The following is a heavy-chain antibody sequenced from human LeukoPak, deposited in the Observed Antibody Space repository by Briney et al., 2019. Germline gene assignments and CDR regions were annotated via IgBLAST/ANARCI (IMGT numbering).Heavy chain of an antibody. J-gene: IGHJ6*03. CDR3: ATAGAWYMDV. CDR1: GGSISSYY. CDR2: IYYSGST. V-gene: IGHV4-59*01. Sequence: SETLSLTCTVSGGSISSYYWSWIRQPPGKGLEWIGYIYYSGSTNYNPSLKSRVTISVDTSKNQFSLKLSSVTAADTAVYYCATAGAWYMDVWGKETTVTVSS. D-gene: IGHD1-1*01.